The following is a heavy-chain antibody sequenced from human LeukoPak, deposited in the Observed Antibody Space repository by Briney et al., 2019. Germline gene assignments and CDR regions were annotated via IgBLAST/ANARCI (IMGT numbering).Heavy chain of an antibody. Sequence: SETLSLTCTVSGGSISGYYWSWIRQPPGKGLEWIGEINHSGSTNYNPSLKSRVTISVDTSKNQFSLKLSSVTAADTAVYYCARRGIWGQGTLVTVSS. J-gene: IGHJ4*02. CDR1: GGSISGYY. CDR2: INHSGST. CDR3: ARRGI. V-gene: IGHV4-34*01. D-gene: IGHD6-13*01.